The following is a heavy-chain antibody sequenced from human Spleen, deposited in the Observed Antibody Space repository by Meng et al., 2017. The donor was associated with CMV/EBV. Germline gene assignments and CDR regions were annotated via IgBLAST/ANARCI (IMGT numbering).Heavy chain of an antibody. D-gene: IGHD3-3*01. CDR1: GFTFSNYG. V-gene: IGHV3-30*02. CDR3: ARGQYDFWNGHSPTARWFDP. J-gene: IGHJ5*02. CDR2: IRYDGSNK. Sequence: GGSLRLSCGASGFTFSNYGVHWVRQVPGKGLEWVGFIRYDGSNKYYVDSVKGRFTISRDNSKNTLYLQMNSLRAEDTAIYYCARGQYDFWNGHSPTARWFDPWGQGTLVTVSS.